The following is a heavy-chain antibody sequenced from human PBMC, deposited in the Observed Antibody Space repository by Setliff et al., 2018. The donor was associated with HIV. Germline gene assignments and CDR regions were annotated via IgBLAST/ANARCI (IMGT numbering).Heavy chain of an antibody. J-gene: IGHJ1*01. Sequence: SETLSLTCTVSGASINSYFWSWIRQPPGKGPEWLGYIYYTGSTNYNPALESRITMSVDTSKNQFPLTLKSVTAADTGVYYCAGVNYYDASGLRAEYFQLWGQGTQVTVSS. CDR2: IYYTGST. CDR1: GASINSYF. V-gene: IGHV4-59*01. D-gene: IGHD3-22*01. CDR3: AGVNYYDASGLRAEYFQL.